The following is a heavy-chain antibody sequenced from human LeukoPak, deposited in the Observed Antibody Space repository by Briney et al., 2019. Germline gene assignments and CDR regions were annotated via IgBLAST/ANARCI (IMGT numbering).Heavy chain of an antibody. D-gene: IGHD5-18*01. Sequence: GGSLRLSCAASGFTFDDFALHWVRQAPGKGLEWVSGISWNSGDVGHADSVKGRFTISRDNAKNSLYLQMNSLRAEDTALYYCAKLYGYSYGYIDFWGQGTLVTVSS. V-gene: IGHV3-9*01. CDR2: ISWNSGDV. CDR1: GFTFDDFA. J-gene: IGHJ4*02. CDR3: AKLYGYSYGYIDF.